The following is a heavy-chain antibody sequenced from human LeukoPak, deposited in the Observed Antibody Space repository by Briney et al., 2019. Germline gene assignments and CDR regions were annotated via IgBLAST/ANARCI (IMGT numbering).Heavy chain of an antibody. D-gene: IGHD3-22*01. CDR3: TRGGYDSSATPWDY. CDR1: GFTFSGSA. CDR2: IRSKANSYAT. Sequence: QSGGSLRLSCAASGFTFSGSAMHWVRQASGKGLEWVGRIRSKANSYATAYAASVKGRFTISRDDSKNTAYLQMNSLKTEDTAVYYRTRGGYDSSATPWDYWGQGTLVTVSS. J-gene: IGHJ4*02. V-gene: IGHV3-73*01.